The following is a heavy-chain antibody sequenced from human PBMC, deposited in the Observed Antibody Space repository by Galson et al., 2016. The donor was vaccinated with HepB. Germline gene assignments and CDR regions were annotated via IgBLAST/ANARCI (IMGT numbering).Heavy chain of an antibody. CDR3: ARESGYHDR. V-gene: IGHV4-39*07. D-gene: IGHD5-18*01. J-gene: IGHJ5*02. CDR1: GGSMMINHHY. CDR2: TPHSGST. Sequence: QVQLQESGPGLVKPSETLSLTCTVPGGSMMINHHYWGWLRQPPGTGLEWIGATPHSGSTYYNPSLESRVTISIDTSKNQFSLKLSSVTAADTALYFCARESGYHDRWGQGILLTVSS.